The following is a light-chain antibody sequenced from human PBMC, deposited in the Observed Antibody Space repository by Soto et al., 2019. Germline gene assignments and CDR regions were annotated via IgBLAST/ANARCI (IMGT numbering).Light chain of an antibody. CDR3: SSYERSGAYV. CDR1: SGDVGGHNA. Sequence: QSALTQPASVSGSPGQSTTLSCTGTSGDVGGHNAVSWYQQHRGKAPKLLIYDVYNRASGASNRFSGSKSGNTASLTISGLQAEDEADYYCSSYERSGAYVFGTGTKLTVL. V-gene: IGLV2-14*03. J-gene: IGLJ1*01. CDR2: DVY.